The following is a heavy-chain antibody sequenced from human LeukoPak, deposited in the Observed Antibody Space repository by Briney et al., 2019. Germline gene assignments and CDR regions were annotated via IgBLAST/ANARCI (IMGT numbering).Heavy chain of an antibody. D-gene: IGHD6-19*01. Sequence: GGSLRLSCAASGVTLSSYAMSWARQAPGKGLEWVSGISSSGSGGNTYYADSVKGRFTISRDSSKNTLFLHMNTLRAEDTAIYYCARELYSSGWYLGLWGQGTLVTVSS. CDR1: GVTLSSYA. V-gene: IGHV3-23*01. CDR2: ISSSGSGGNT. CDR3: ARELYSSGWYLGL. J-gene: IGHJ4*02.